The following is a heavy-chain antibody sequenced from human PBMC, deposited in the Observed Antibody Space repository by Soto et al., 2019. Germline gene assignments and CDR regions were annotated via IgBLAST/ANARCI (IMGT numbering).Heavy chain of an antibody. V-gene: IGHV3-23*01. Sequence: PGGSLRLSCAASRFTFSDYAMIWVRQAPGKGLEWVSGLYGDGNGIHYADSVKGRFTISRDNYENSVYLQMNSLRVEDTAVYYCAKDAVSRDGVWLAHDWGQGAVVTVSS. J-gene: IGHJ4*02. CDR2: LYGDGNGI. D-gene: IGHD5-12*01. CDR3: AKDAVSRDGVWLAHD. CDR1: RFTFSDYA.